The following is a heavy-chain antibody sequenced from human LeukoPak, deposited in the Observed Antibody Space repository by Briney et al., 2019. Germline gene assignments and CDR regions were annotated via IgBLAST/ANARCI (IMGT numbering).Heavy chain of an antibody. CDR2: ISRTTGSI. J-gene: IGHJ4*02. V-gene: IGHV3-48*04. CDR3: ARESILGTTTDYFDY. D-gene: IGHD1-26*01. CDR1: GFTASSYT. Sequence: GGSLRLSCEAAGFTASSYTMNWVRQAPGKGLEGVSLISRTTGSIYYADSVRGRFTISRDSAKNSVYLQMNSLRAEDTAIYYCARESILGTTTDYFDYWGQGTRVIVSS.